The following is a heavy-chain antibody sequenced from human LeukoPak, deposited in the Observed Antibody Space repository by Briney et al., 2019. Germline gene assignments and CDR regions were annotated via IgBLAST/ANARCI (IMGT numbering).Heavy chain of an antibody. CDR1: GFTFSDYY. Sequence: GGSLRLSCAASGFTFSDYYMSWIRQAPGKGLEWVSYISSSSSYTNYADSVKGRFTISRDNAKNSLYLQMNSLRAEDTAVYYCARDLMIVVVVAATTPPRYGMDVWGQGTTVTVSS. CDR3: ARDLMIVVVVAATTPPRYGMDV. CDR2: ISSSSSYT. D-gene: IGHD2-15*01. J-gene: IGHJ6*02. V-gene: IGHV3-11*05.